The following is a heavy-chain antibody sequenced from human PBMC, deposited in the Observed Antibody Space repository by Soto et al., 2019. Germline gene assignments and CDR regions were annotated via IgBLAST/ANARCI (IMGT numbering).Heavy chain of an antibody. CDR3: ARNYSGDDFDHIYYYMDV. V-gene: IGHV4-39*01. CDR2: IYYSENT. Sequence: SETLSLTCTVSGGSISSSSNHWGWIRQPPGKGLEWIGNIYYSENTYYNPSLKSRVTISVDTSKNQFSLRLTSVTAADTAVYYCARNYSGDDFDHIYYYMDVWGKGTTVTVSS. J-gene: IGHJ6*03. CDR1: GGSISSSSNH. D-gene: IGHD5-12*01.